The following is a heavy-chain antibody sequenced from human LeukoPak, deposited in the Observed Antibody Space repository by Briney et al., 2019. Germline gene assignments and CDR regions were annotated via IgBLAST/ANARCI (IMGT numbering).Heavy chain of an antibody. J-gene: IGHJ4*02. CDR1: GGSISSGGYS. CDR3: ARVAFGGVFDY. V-gene: IGHV4-30-2*01. Sequence: PSQTLSLTCAVSGGSISSGGYSWSWIRQPPGKGLEWIGYIYHSGSTYYNPSLKSRVTISVDTSKNQFSLKLSSVTAADTAVYYCARVAFGGVFDYWGQGTLVTVSS. CDR2: IYHSGST. D-gene: IGHD3-16*01.